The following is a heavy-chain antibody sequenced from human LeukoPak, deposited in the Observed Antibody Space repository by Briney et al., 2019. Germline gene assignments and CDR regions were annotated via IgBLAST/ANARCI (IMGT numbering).Heavy chain of an antibody. CDR3: ARLTDMDYGDWGIDY. J-gene: IGHJ4*02. CDR1: GYSFTSYW. Sequence: GESLKISCKGSGYSFTSYWIGWVRQMPGKGLEWMGIIYPGDSNTTYSPSFQGQVTISADKSISTAYLQWSSLKASDPAMYYCARLTDMDYGDWGIDYWGQGTLVTVSS. V-gene: IGHV5-51*01. CDR2: IYPGDSNT. D-gene: IGHD4-17*01.